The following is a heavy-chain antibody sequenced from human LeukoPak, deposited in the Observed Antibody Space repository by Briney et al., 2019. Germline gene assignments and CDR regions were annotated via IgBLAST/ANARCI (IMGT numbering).Heavy chain of an antibody. Sequence: ASVKVSCKTSGYTFTAYYMHWVRQAPGQGLEWMGWINPNTGDTRSAERFQGRVTMTRDSSITTIYLELTRLPSDDTAVYYCARDMWQQFDGFDPWGQGTLVTVSS. CDR1: GYTFTAYY. D-gene: IGHD6-13*01. J-gene: IGHJ5*02. CDR2: INPNTGDT. CDR3: ARDMWQQFDGFDP. V-gene: IGHV1-2*02.